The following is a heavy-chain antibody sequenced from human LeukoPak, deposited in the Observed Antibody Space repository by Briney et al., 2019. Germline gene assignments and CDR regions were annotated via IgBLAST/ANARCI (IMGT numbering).Heavy chain of an antibody. D-gene: IGHD1-26*01. J-gene: IGHJ5*02. V-gene: IGHV1-2*02. CDR1: GYTFTGYY. Sequence: ASVKVSCKASGYTFTGYYMHWVLQAPGQGLEWMGWINPNSGGTNYAQKFQGRVTMTRDTSISTAYMELSRLRSDDTAVYYCASSIVGATTGWFDPWGQGTLVTVSS. CDR3: ASSIVGATTGWFDP. CDR2: INPNSGGT.